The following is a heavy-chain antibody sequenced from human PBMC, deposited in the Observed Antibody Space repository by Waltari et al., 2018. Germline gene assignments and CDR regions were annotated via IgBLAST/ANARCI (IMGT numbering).Heavy chain of an antibody. J-gene: IGHJ4*02. Sequence: QVQLQQWGAGLLKPSETLSLTCAVYGGSFSGYYWSCIRQPPGKGLEWIGEINHSGSTNYNPSLKSRVTISVDTSKNQFSLKLSSVTAADTAVYYCARGLVGARDFDYWGQGTLVTVSS. CDR2: INHSGST. V-gene: IGHV4-34*01. D-gene: IGHD1-26*01. CDR3: ARGLVGARDFDY. CDR1: GGSFSGYY.